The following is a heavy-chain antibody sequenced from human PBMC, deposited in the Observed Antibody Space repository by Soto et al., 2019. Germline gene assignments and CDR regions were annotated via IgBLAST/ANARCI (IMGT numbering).Heavy chain of an antibody. Sequence: ESGGGVVQPGRSLRLSCAASGFTFSSYGMHWVRQAPGKGLEWVAVISYDGSNKYYADSVKGRFTISRDNSKNTLYLQMNSLRAEDTAVYYCAKDIVRDYYGMDVWGQGTTVTVSS. V-gene: IGHV3-30*18. J-gene: IGHJ6*02. CDR1: GFTFSSYG. D-gene: IGHD2-8*01. CDR3: AKDIVRDYYGMDV. CDR2: ISYDGSNK.